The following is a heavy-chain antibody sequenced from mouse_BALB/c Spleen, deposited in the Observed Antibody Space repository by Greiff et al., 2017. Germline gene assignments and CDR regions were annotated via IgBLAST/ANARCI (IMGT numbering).Heavy chain of an antibody. V-gene: IGHV5-12-1*01. Sequence: EVKVEESGGGLVKPGGSLKLSCAASGFAFSSYDMSWVRQTPEKRLEWVAYISSGGGSTYYPDTVKGRFTISRDNAKNTLYLQMSSLKSEDTAMYYCARRSSYVWFAYWGQGTLVTVSA. CDR1: GFAFSSYD. CDR2: ISSGGGST. CDR3: ARRSSYVWFAY. J-gene: IGHJ3*01. D-gene: IGHD1-1*01.